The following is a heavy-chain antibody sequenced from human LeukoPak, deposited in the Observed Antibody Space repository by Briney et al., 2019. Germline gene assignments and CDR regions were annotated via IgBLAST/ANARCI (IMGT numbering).Heavy chain of an antibody. Sequence: GGSLRLSCAASGSTFSSYEMNWVRQAPGKGLEWVSYISSSGSTIYYADSVKGRFTISRDNAKNSLYLQMNSLRAEDTAVYYCARDKVGYCSSTSCQGYYYYGMDVWGQGTTVTVSS. J-gene: IGHJ6*02. V-gene: IGHV3-48*03. CDR2: ISSSGSTI. D-gene: IGHD2-2*01. CDR1: GSTFSSYE. CDR3: ARDKVGYCSSTSCQGYYYYGMDV.